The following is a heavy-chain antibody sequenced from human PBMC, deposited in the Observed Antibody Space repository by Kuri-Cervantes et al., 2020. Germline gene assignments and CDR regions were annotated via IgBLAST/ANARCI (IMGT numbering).Heavy chain of an antibody. CDR1: GFTFSSYA. Sequence: ESLKISCAASGFTFSSYAMSWVRQAPGKGLEWIGEINHSGSTNYNPSLKSRVTISVDTSKNQFSLKLSSVTAADTAVYYFALGSGWSFDYWGQGTLVTVSS. D-gene: IGHD6-19*01. CDR3: ALGSGWSFDY. V-gene: IGHV4-34*08. CDR2: INHSGST. J-gene: IGHJ4*02.